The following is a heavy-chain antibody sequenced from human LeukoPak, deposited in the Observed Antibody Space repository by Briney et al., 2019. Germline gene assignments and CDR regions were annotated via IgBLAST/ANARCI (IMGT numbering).Heavy chain of an antibody. D-gene: IGHD4-17*01. J-gene: IGHJ3*02. CDR3: ARSAYGDYEGHDALDM. V-gene: IGHV3-33*01. Sequence: GTSLRLSCAASESTLSNHGMHWVRQAPGKGLEWVAVIWNDGSRKYYSDSVKGRVAISREDSNSTLYPQMNSLSAEDTAVYYCARSAYGDYEGHDALDMWGQGTMVTVSS. CDR1: ESTLSNHG. CDR2: IWNDGSRK.